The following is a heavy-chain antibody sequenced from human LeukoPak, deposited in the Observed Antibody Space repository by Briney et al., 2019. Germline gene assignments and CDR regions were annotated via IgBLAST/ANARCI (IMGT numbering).Heavy chain of an antibody. Sequence: GESLKISCKGSGYSFTNYWIDWVRQMPGKGLEWMGIIYPGDSDTRYSPSFQGQVTISADKSISTAYLQWSSLKASDTAMYYCARRALSSITLTELNYWGQGTLVTVSS. CDR1: GYSFTNYW. D-gene: IGHD3-10*01. V-gene: IGHV5-51*01. CDR2: IYPGDSDT. CDR3: ARRALSSITLTELNY. J-gene: IGHJ4*02.